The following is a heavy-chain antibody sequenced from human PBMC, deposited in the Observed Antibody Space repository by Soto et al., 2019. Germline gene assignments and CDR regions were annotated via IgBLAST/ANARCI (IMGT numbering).Heavy chain of an antibody. CDR3: ARTDYSSGWYDY. J-gene: IGHJ4*02. CDR2: IHHSGST. V-gene: IGHV4-4*02. CDR1: GGSISSNKW. Sequence: SETLSLTCAVSGGSISSNKWWGWVRQPPGKGLEWIGEIHHSGSTTYNPSLESRVTISVDKSKNHFSLTLTSVIAADTAMYYCARTDYSSGWYDYWGQGTLVTVSS. D-gene: IGHD6-19*01.